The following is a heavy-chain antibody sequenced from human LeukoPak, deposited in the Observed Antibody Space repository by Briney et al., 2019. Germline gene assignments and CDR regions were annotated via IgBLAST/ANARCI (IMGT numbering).Heavy chain of an antibody. D-gene: IGHD3-9*01. CDR2: ISSSSSYI. J-gene: IGHJ6*03. V-gene: IGHV3-21*04. CDR1: GFTFSTYN. CDR3: AKCILTGYYKGYMDV. Sequence: GGSLRLSCVASGFTFSTYNMNWVRQAPGKGLEWVSYISSSSSYIYYADSVKGRFTISRDNSKNTLYLQMNSLRAEDTAVYYCAKCILTGYYKGYMDVWGKGTTVTISS.